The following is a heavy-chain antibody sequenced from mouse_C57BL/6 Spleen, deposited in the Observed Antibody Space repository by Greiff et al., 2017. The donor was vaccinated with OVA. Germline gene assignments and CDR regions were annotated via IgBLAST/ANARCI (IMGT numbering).Heavy chain of an antibody. Sequence: VQLQQSGPELVKPGASVKISCKASGYTFTDYYMNWVKQSHGKSLEWIGDINPNNGGTSYNQKFKGKATLTVDKSSSTAYMELRSLTSEDSAVYYCARGLHYAMDYWGQGTSVTVSS. CDR3: ARGLHYAMDY. V-gene: IGHV1-26*01. CDR2: INPNNGGT. D-gene: IGHD2-13*01. CDR1: GYTFTDYY. J-gene: IGHJ4*01.